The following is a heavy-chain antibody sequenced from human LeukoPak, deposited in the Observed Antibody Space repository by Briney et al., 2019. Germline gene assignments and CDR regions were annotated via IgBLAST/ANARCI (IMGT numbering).Heavy chain of an antibody. CDR1: GLTSSSYS. CDR2: ISSSSSTI. V-gene: IGHV3-48*01. Sequence: PGGSLRLSCAPSGLTSSSYSMNWVSQAPGKGLEWVSYISSSSSTIYYTDSVKGRFTISRDNPKNSLYLQMNSLRAEDTAVYYCAELGITMIGGVWGKGTTVTISS. J-gene: IGHJ6*04. D-gene: IGHD3-10*02. CDR3: AELGITMIGGV.